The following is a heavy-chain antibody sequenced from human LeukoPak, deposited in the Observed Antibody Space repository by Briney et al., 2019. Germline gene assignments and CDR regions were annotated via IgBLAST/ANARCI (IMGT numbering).Heavy chain of an antibody. J-gene: IGHJ4*02. D-gene: IGHD3-10*01. CDR2: IHYSGST. V-gene: IGHV4-31*03. CDR1: GGSISSGNYY. Sequence: SETLSLTCTVSGGSISSGNYYYSWIGQHPGKGLEWIGYIHYSGSTYYNPSLKTRVTMSVDTSKTQFSLNLSSVTAADTAVYYCATSLRGASDFWGQGTLVTVSS. CDR3: ATSLRGASDF.